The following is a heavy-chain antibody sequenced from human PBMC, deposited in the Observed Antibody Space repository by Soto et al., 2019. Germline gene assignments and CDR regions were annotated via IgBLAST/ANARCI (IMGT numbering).Heavy chain of an antibody. V-gene: IGHV3-30*18. CDR1: GFPFSSYR. J-gene: IGHJ4*02. Sequence: GGALRLSWAASGFPFSSYRLHWVRQAAGKGLEWVAVISYDGSNKYYADSVKGRFTISRDNSKNTLYLQMNSLRAEDTAVYYCAKDRIAVAAAFDYWGQGT. CDR2: ISYDGSNK. D-gene: IGHD6-19*01. CDR3: AKDRIAVAAAFDY.